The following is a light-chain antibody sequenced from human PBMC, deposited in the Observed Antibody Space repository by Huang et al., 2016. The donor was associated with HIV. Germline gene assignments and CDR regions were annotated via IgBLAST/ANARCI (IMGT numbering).Light chain of an antibody. Sequence: DIVMTQSPLSLPVTPGEPASISCRSSQSLLHSNGYNYLDWYLQKPGQSPHLLIYLCSNRASGVPDRFSGSGSGTDFTLKISRVEAEDVGVYYCMQALQTPITFGQGTRLEIK. J-gene: IGKJ5*01. V-gene: IGKV2-28*01. CDR1: QSLLHSNGYNY. CDR3: MQALQTPIT. CDR2: LCS.